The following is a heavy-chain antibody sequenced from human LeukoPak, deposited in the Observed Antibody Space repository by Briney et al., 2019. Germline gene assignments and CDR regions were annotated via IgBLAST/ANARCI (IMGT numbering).Heavy chain of an antibody. CDR1: GFTFTNHW. Sequence: PGGSLRLSCAASGFTFTNHWMHWVRQAAGKGLVWVSRIRPDGRETNHADSVQGRFTISRHNAKNTLYLQMNSLGAEDTGVYYCGRDDVLGSGSVDYWGQGVLVTVSS. D-gene: IGHD3-10*01. V-gene: IGHV3-74*01. CDR2: IRPDGRET. CDR3: GRDDVLGSGSVDY. J-gene: IGHJ4*02.